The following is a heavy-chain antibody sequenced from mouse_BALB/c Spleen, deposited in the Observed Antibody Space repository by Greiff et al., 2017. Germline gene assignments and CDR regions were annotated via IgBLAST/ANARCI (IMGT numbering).Heavy chain of an antibody. CDR2: INPSSGYT. Sequence: QVQLQQSGAELARPGASVKMSCKASGYTFTSYTMHWVKQRPGQGLEWIGYINPSSGYTNYNQKFKDKATLTADKSSSTAYMQLSSLTSEDSAVYYCARSITTVVATTYFDYWGQGTTLTVSS. D-gene: IGHD1-1*01. CDR3: ARSITTVVATTYFDY. V-gene: IGHV1-4*01. CDR1: GYTFTSYT. J-gene: IGHJ2*01.